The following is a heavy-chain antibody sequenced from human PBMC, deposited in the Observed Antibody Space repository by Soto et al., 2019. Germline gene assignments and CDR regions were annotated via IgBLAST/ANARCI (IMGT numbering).Heavy chain of an antibody. J-gene: IGHJ6*02. V-gene: IGHV3-43*01. CDR1: GFTFDDYT. CDR3: AKDPSPKSYYYYYGMDV. Sequence: GGSLRLSCAASGFTFDDYTMHWVRQAPGKGLEWVSLISWDGGSTYYADSVKGRFTISRDNSKNSLYLQMNSLRTEDTALYYCAKDPSPKSYYYYYGMDVWGQGTTVTVSS. D-gene: IGHD6-6*01. CDR2: ISWDGGST.